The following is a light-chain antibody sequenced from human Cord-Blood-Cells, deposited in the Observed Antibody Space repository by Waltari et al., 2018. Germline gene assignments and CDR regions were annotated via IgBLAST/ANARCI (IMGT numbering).Light chain of an antibody. J-gene: IGLJ3*02. V-gene: IGLV1-44*01. Sequence: QSVLTQPPSASGTPGQRVTISCSGSSSNIGSNTVNWYQQLPGTAPKLLIYSNNQRPSGVPDRFPGSKSGTSASLAIRGLQSEDEADYYCAAWDDSLNGPVFGGGPKLTVL. CDR1: SSNIGSNT. CDR3: AAWDDSLNGPV. CDR2: SNN.